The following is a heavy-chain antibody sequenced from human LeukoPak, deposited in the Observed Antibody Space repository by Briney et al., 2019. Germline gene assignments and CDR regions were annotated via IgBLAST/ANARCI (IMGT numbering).Heavy chain of an antibody. Sequence: SVKVSCKASGGTFSSYAISWVRQAPGQGLEWMGGIIPIFGTANYAQKFQGRVTITADESTSTAYMELSSLRSEDTAVYYCARVVPGGDYYDSSGYCPTCFDYWGQGTLVAVSS. D-gene: IGHD3-22*01. CDR3: ARVVPGGDYYDSSGYCPTCFDY. CDR2: IIPIFGTA. V-gene: IGHV1-69*13. CDR1: GGTFSSYA. J-gene: IGHJ4*02.